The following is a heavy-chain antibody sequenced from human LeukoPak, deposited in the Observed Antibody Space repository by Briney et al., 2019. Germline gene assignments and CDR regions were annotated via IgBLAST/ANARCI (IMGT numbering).Heavy chain of an antibody. CDR3: AKEGVQLWLFDY. J-gene: IGHJ4*02. V-gene: IGHV3-30*02. CDR1: GFTFSSYG. Sequence: GGSLRLSCAASGFTFSSYGMHWVRQAPGKGLEWVAFIRYDGSNKYYAGSVKGRFTISRDNSKNTLYLQMNSLRAEDTAVYYCAKEGVQLWLFDYWGQGTLVTVSS. CDR2: IRYDGSNK. D-gene: IGHD5-18*01.